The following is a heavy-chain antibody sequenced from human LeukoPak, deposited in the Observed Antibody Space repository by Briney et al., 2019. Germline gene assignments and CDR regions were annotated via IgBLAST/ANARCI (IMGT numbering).Heavy chain of an antibody. Sequence: PGGSLRLSCTASGFTFSSYNMNWVRQAPGKGLEWASTITSTSTYIAYADSVKGRFTISRDNADNSVYLQMNSLRADDTAVYYCAKERPHGMDVWGQGTSVTVSS. CDR3: AKERPHGMDV. D-gene: IGHD6-6*01. CDR1: GFTFSSYN. V-gene: IGHV3-21*01. CDR2: ITSTSTYI. J-gene: IGHJ6*02.